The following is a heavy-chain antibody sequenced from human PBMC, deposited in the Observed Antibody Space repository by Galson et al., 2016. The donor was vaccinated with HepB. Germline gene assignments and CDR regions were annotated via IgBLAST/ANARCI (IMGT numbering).Heavy chain of an antibody. CDR3: VRDRERSLDY. CDR1: GYTFTTYG. CDR2: ISTHSGTT. V-gene: IGHV1-18*01. Sequence: SVKVSCKASGYTFTTYGITWVRQAPGQGLEWMGWISTHSGTTNHAQELQGRITMTTDTSTGTAYMESANLKSDDTAIYYCVRDRERSLDYWGQGTLVSVSS. J-gene: IGHJ4*02.